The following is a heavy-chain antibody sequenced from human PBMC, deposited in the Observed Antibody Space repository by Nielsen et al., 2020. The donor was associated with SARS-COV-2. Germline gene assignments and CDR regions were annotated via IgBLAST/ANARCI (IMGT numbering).Heavy chain of an antibody. CDR2: IYYSGST. Sequence: SEILSLTCTVSGGSISSSSYYWGWIRQPPGKGLEWIGSIYYSGSTYYNPSLKSRVTISVDTSKNQFSLKLSSVTAADTAVYYCAAPSVIYDILTGYYSGGNWFDPWGQGTLVTVSS. D-gene: IGHD3-9*01. CDR1: GGSISSSSYY. V-gene: IGHV4-39*01. CDR3: AAPSVIYDILTGYYSGGNWFDP. J-gene: IGHJ5*02.